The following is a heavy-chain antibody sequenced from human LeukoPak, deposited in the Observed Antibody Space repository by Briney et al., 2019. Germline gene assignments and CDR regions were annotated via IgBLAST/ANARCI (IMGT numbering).Heavy chain of an antibody. CDR1: GFTFSSYW. CDR3: AKDCRGWYRGSAFDI. CDR2: ISWNSGSI. V-gene: IGHV3-9*01. Sequence: GGSLRLSCAASGFTFSSYWMSWVRHAPGKGLEWVSGISWNSGSIGYADSVKGRFTISRDNAKNSLYLQMNSLRAEDTALYYCAKDCRGWYRGSAFDIWGQGTMVTVSS. J-gene: IGHJ3*02. D-gene: IGHD6-19*01.